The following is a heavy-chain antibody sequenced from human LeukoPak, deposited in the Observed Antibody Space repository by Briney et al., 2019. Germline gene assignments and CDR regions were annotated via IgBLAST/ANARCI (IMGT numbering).Heavy chain of an antibody. D-gene: IGHD1-7*01. CDR1: GGSISGYY. CDR3: ARTKLGDDQYYFDY. V-gene: IGHV4-4*07. J-gene: IGHJ4*02. CDR2: IYSSGST. Sequence: SETLSLTCTVSGGSISGYYWSWIRQPAGKGLEWIGRIYSSGSTNYNPSLKSRVSMSVDTSKNQFCLKLTSVTAADTALYYCARTKLGDDQYYFDYWGQGTLVTVSS.